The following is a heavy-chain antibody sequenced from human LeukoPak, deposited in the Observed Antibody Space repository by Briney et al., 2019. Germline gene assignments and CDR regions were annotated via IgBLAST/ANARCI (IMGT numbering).Heavy chain of an antibody. CDR2: INHSGST. V-gene: IGHV4-34*01. CDR1: GFTFSSYW. Sequence: GSLRLSCAASGFTFSSYWMSWVRQPPGKGLEWIGEINHSGSTNYNPSLKSRVTISVDTSKNQFSLKLTSVTAADTAVYYCARAVHYSGTSDQYTGGWYYFDFWGQGTLVTVSS. CDR3: ARAVHYSGTSDQYTGGWYYFDF. D-gene: IGHD3-10*01. J-gene: IGHJ4*02.